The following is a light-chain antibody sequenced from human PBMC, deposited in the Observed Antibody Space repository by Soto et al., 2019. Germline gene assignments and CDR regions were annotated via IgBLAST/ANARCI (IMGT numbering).Light chain of an antibody. J-gene: IGLJ3*02. CDR2: TNT. CDR3: ATWDDSLNGPV. CDR1: TSNIGSNN. V-gene: IGLV1-44*01. Sequence: QSVLTQPPLASGTPGQRVTISCSGSTSNIGSNNVNWYQQLPGAAPRHLIYTNTQRPSGVPDRFSGSRSGSSASLAISGVRSEDEADYYCATWDDSLNGPVFGGGTKVTVL.